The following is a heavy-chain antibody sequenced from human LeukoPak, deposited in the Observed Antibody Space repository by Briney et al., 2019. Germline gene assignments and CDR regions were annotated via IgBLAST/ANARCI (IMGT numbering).Heavy chain of an antibody. CDR2: INWNGGST. CDR3: ARDIDGYTDGYWFDP. D-gene: IGHD5-24*01. J-gene: IGHJ5*02. CDR1: GFTFDDYG. Sequence: GGSLRLSCAASGFTFDDYGMSWVRQAPGKGLEWVSGINWNGGSTGYADSVRSRFTISRDNAKNSLYLQMNSLRAEDTALYHCARDIDGYTDGYWFDPWGQGTLVTVSS. V-gene: IGHV3-20*01.